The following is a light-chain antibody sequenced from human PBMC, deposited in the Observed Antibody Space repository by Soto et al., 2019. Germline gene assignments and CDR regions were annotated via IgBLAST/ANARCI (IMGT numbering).Light chain of an antibody. CDR2: AAS. CDR3: QQSYSTPRT. V-gene: IGKV1-39*01. Sequence: DVQMTQSPSILSASVGDRATITCRASQSISSYLSWYQQKPGKAPKLLIYAASSLQSGVPSRFNGSGSGTDFTLTISSLQPEDFATYYCQQSYSTPRTFGQGTKVDIK. CDR1: QSISSY. J-gene: IGKJ1*01.